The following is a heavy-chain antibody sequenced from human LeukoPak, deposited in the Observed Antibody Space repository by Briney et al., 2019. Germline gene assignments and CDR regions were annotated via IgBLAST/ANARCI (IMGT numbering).Heavy chain of an antibody. V-gene: IGHV1-2*02. CDR3: ARDTREDFGVVYYFDY. Sequence: ASVKVSCKASGYTFTGYYMHWVRQAPGQGLEWMGWINPNSGGTNYAQKFQGRVTMTRGTSISTAYMELSRLRSDDTAVYYCARDTREDFGVVYYFDYWGQGTLVTVSS. CDR2: INPNSGGT. D-gene: IGHD3-3*01. CDR1: GYTFTGYY. J-gene: IGHJ4*02.